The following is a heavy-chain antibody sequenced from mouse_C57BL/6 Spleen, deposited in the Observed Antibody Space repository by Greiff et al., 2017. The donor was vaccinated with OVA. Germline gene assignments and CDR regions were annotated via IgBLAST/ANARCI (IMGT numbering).Heavy chain of an antibody. V-gene: IGHV14-3*01. J-gene: IGHJ1*03. D-gene: IGHD4-1*01. CDR3: SRSSSGTGWYFDV. CDR1: GFNIKNTY. Sequence: VQLQQSVAELVRPGASVKLSCTASGFNIKNTYMHWVKQRPEQGLEWIGRIDPANGNTTYAPKFQGKATITADTSSNTAYLQLSSLTSEDTAIYYCSRSSSGTGWYFDVWGTGTTVTVSS. CDR2: IDPANGNT.